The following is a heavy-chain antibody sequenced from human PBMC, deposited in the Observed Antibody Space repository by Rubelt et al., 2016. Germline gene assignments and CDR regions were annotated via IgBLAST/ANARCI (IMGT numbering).Heavy chain of an antibody. Sequence: QIILKESGPTLVKPTQTLTLTCTFSGFSLSTGGVGVGWIRQPPGKALEWLAIIYWDDDKRYSPPLKNRLTITKDTSKKQVVLTMTNMDPVDTATYYCAQALDGSDWNSRRYDPWGQGILVTVSS. V-gene: IGHV2-5*02. CDR3: AQALDGSDWNSRRYDP. J-gene: IGHJ5*02. CDR1: GFSLSTGGVG. D-gene: IGHD1-7*01. CDR2: IYWDDDK.